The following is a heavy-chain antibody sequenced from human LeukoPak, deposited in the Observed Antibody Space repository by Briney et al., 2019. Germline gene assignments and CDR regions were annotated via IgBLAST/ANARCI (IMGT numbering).Heavy chain of an antibody. D-gene: IGHD3-22*01. V-gene: IGHV4-34*01. CDR2: INHSGST. CDR1: GGSFSGYY. CDR3: ARETDYYDSCGYSHFDY. Sequence: SETLSLTCAVYGGSFSGYYWSWIRQPPGKGLEWIGEINHSGSTNYNPSLKSRVTISVDTSKNQFSLKLSSVTAADTAVYYCARETDYYDSCGYSHFDYWGQGTLVTVSS. J-gene: IGHJ4*02.